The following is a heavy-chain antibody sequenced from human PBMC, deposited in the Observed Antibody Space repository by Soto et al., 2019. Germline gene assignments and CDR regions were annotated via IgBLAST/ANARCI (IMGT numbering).Heavy chain of an antibody. CDR2: ISSTTNYI. V-gene: IGHV3-21*06. J-gene: IGHJ4*02. CDR1: GFTFTRYS. CDR3: ARESEDLTSNFDY. Sequence: EVQLVESGGSLVKPGGALRLSCAASGFTFTRYSMNWVREAPGKGLEWVSSISSTTNYIYYGDSMKGRFTISRDNAKNSLYLEMNSLRAEDTAVYYCARESEDLTSNFDYWGQGTLVTVSS.